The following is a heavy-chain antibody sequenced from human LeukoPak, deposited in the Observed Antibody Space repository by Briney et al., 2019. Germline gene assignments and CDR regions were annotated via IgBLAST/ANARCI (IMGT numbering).Heavy chain of an antibody. D-gene: IGHD3-10*01. CDR2: IKQDGSEK. V-gene: IGHV3-7*01. CDR1: GFTFSSYW. J-gene: IGHJ4*02. CDR3: ASTYYYGSGSYSAFDY. Sequence: SGGSLRLSCAASGFTFSSYWMSWVRQAPGKGLEWVANIKQDGSEKYYVDSVKGRFTISRDSAKNSLYLQMNSLRAEDTAVYFCASTYYYGSGSYSAFDYWGQGTLVTVSS.